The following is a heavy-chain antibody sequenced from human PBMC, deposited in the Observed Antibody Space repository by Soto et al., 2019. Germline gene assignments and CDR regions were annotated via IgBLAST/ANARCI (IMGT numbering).Heavy chain of an antibody. CDR3: ARDWSGGGYDFSYYFDY. J-gene: IGHJ4*02. V-gene: IGHV6-1*01. CDR1: RGRVSFNSAA. CDR2: KYYRYKWYN. D-gene: IGHD5-12*01. Sequence: SQPPSPIRALSRGRVSFNSAALDWVRESPSRGPGWMGGKYYRYKWYNDYAVSVKSRITINPDKSKNQFSLQLNSVNPEDKAVYYFARDWSGGGYDFSYYFDYWGQGTLVTVSS.